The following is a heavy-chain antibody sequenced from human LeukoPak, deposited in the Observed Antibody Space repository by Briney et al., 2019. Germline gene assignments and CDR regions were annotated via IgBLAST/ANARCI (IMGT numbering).Heavy chain of an antibody. CDR1: GFTFSSYA. D-gene: IGHD3-22*01. CDR2: ISSNGGST. J-gene: IGHJ4*02. Sequence: HSGGSLRLSCAASGFTFSSYAMHWVRQAPGKGLEYVSAISSNGGSTYYANSVKGRFTISIDNSKNTLYLQMGSLRAEDMAVYYCARDLRYYDSSGYTFDYWGQGTLVTVSS. V-gene: IGHV3-64*01. CDR3: ARDLRYYDSSGYTFDY.